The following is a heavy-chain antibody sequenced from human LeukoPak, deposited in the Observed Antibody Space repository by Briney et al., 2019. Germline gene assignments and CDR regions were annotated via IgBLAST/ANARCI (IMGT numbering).Heavy chain of an antibody. CDR2: MYYSGST. J-gene: IGHJ4*02. V-gene: IGHV4-59*01. CDR3: ARRATSGSPYYLDY. Sequence: SETLSLTCTVPGGSINGYYWTWIRLPPGKELEWIGYMYYSGSTNYNPSLKSRVTMSVDTPKNQFSLKLSSVTAADTAVYYCARRATSGSPYYLDYWGQGTLVTVSS. CDR1: GGSINGYY. D-gene: IGHD3-10*01.